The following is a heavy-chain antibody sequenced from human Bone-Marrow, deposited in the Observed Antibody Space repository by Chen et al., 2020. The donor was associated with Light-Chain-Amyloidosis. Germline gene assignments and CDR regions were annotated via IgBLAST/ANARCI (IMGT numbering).Heavy chain of an antibody. CDR2: INPNNGAT. Sequence: QVPLVQSGAEVRQPGASVKGSCKASGYTFTSFDINWVRQAPGQGLEWVGWINPNNGATNYAQKFQGRVTMTRNTSISTAYLELSSLRSEDTAMYYCARTGTSGYFYYRWGQGTLVTASS. CDR3: ARTGTSGYFYYR. V-gene: IGHV1-8*01. D-gene: IGHD3-22*01. J-gene: IGHJ4*02. CDR1: GYTFTSFD.